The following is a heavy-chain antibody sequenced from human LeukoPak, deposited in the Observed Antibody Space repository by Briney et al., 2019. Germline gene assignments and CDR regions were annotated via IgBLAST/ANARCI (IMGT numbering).Heavy chain of an antibody. D-gene: IGHD1-26*01. Sequence: GGSLRLSCAASGFTFSSYAMHWVRQAPGKGLEWVAVISYDGSNKYYADSVKGRFTISRDNSKNTLYLQMNSLRAEDTAVYYCARDGGVGANNAVLYWGQGTLVTVSS. CDR3: ARDGGVGANNAVLY. V-gene: IGHV3-30-3*01. CDR1: GFTFSSYA. CDR2: ISYDGSNK. J-gene: IGHJ4*02.